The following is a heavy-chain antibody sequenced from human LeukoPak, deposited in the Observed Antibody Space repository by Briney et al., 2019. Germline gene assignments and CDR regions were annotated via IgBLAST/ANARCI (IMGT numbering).Heavy chain of an antibody. CDR3: ASQGYCSSGSCSFPRHPFGY. CDR1: GFTFRTYW. CDR2: IKQDGSEK. J-gene: IGHJ4*02. V-gene: IGHV3-7*01. Sequence: GGSLRLSCAASGFTFRTYWMSWVRQAPGKGLEWVANIKQDGSEKYYVDSVRGRFTISRDNAKNSLSLQMNSLRAEDTAVYYCASQGYCSSGSCSFPRHPFGYWGQGTLVTVSS. D-gene: IGHD2-15*01.